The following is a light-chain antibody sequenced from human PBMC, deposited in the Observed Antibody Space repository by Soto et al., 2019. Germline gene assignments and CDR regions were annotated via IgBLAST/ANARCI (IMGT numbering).Light chain of an antibody. V-gene: IGKV3-20*01. J-gene: IGKJ5*01. CDR1: QSVISY. CDR2: GAS. CDR3: QHFGDSPIT. Sequence: EIVLTQSPATLSLSPGERSTLSCGASQSVISYLAWDQQKPGQAPRLLIYGASTRATGIPERFSGNGSGTDFNLTISRLEPEDFAVYYCQHFGDSPITFGQGTRLEI.